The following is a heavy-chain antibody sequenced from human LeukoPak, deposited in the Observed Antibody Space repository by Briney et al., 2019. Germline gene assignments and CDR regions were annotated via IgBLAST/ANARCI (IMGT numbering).Heavy chain of an antibody. CDR2: VYTSGST. CDR3: ARGRVSSSTWYSTYYSYFYMDV. Sequence: SETLSLTCTVSGGSISIYYWNWIRQPAGKGLEWIGRVYTSGSTNFNPSLNGRVSISRDTTKNLFSLRLRSVTAADTAVYFCARGRVSSSTWYSTYYSYFYMDVWGKGTTVTVSS. CDR1: GGSISIYY. D-gene: IGHD1-1*01. V-gene: IGHV4-4*07. J-gene: IGHJ6*03.